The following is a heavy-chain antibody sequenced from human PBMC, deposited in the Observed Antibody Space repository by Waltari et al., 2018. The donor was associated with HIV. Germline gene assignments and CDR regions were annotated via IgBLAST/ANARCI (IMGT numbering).Heavy chain of an antibody. CDR1: GFTFSKYW. V-gene: IGHV3-7*01. D-gene: IGHD1-26*01. CDR2: IKQDGNEK. J-gene: IGHJ4*02. CDR3: ARAYSGTYRIGDY. Sequence: EVQLVETGGALVQPGGSLRVSCVASGFTFSKYWMPWVRRAPGKGLEWVANIKQDGNEKNDLDSVKGRFTISRDNAKNSLYLQMNNLRDEDSATYYCARAYSGTYRIGDYWGQGTLVTVSS.